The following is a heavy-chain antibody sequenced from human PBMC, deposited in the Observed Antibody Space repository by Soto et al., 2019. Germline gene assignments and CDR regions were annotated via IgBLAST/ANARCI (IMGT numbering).Heavy chain of an antibody. CDR3: ARGVTVFGLVSRFWFDP. V-gene: IGHV4-30-4*01. Sequence: SETLSLTCTVSGGSISSGDYSWSWVRQSPGKGLEWIGHIYNSGITYYNPSLKGRVVISIDTSRNQFSLRLNSLTAADRAVYFCARGVTVFGLVSRFWFDPWGQGTVVTVSS. CDR1: GGSISSGDYS. J-gene: IGHJ5*02. CDR2: IYNSGIT. D-gene: IGHD3-3*01.